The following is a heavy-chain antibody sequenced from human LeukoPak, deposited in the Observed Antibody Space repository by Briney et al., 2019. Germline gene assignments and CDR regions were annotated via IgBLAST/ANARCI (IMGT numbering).Heavy chain of an antibody. D-gene: IGHD2-15*01. CDR2: ISAYNGNT. CDR1: GYTFTSYG. Sequence: GASVKVSCKASGYTFTSYGISWVRQAPGQGLEWMGWISAYNGNTNHAQKLQGRVTMTTDTSTSTAYMELRSLRSDDTAVYYCARVTGYCSGGGCYLTPLFDYWGQGTLVTVSS. V-gene: IGHV1-18*01. J-gene: IGHJ4*02. CDR3: ARVTGYCSGGGCYLTPLFDY.